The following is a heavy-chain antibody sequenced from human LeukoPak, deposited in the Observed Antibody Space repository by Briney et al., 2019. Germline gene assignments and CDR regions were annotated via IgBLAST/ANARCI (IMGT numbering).Heavy chain of an antibody. Sequence: GGSLRLSCAASGSTFSSYAMSWVRQAPGKGLEWVSAISGSGISTYYADSVKGRFTISRDNSKNTLYLQMNSLRAEDTAIYYCAKDLVALRVTPGIDYWGQGTLVTVSS. D-gene: IGHD4-23*01. CDR3: AKDLVALRVTPGIDY. J-gene: IGHJ4*02. CDR1: GSTFSSYA. CDR2: ISGSGIST. V-gene: IGHV3-23*01.